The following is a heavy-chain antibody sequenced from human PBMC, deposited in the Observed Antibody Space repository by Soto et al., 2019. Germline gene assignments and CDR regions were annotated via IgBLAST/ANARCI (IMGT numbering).Heavy chain of an antibody. V-gene: IGHV2-5*02. CDR2: IYWDDDK. J-gene: IGHJ4*02. D-gene: IGHD1-26*01. CDR3: ARRKGAARSYYFDY. Sequence: ESGPTLVNPTQTLTLTCTFSGFSLSTSGVGVGWIRQPPGKALEWLALIYWDDDKRYSPSLKSRLTITKDTSKNQVVLTMTNVDPVDTATYYCARRKGAARSYYFDYWGQGTLVTVSS. CDR1: GFSLSTSGVG.